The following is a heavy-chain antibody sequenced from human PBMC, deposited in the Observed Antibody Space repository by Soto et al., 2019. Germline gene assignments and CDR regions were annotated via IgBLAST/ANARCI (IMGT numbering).Heavy chain of an antibody. Sequence: PGGSLRLSYAASGFIFSSSSMNWVRHAPGKGLEWVSYIRRSSSTIYYADSVKGRFTISRDNAKNSLYLQMNSLRDEDTAVYYCARDGSPRWELLGSLDYWGQGTLVTVSS. D-gene: IGHD1-26*01. CDR2: IRRSSSTI. V-gene: IGHV3-48*02. CDR1: GFIFSSSS. J-gene: IGHJ4*02. CDR3: ARDGSPRWELLGSLDY.